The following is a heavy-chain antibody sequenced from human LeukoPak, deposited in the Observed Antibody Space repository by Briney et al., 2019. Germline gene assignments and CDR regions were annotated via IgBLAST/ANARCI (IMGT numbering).Heavy chain of an antibody. D-gene: IGHD2-2*01. CDR3: ATSSNAPGNH. Sequence: GGSLRLSCAASGFTFNSYWMSWVRQAAGKGLEWVANIKEDGSAQYYVDSVKGRFTISRDNAKNSLNLQMNSLRAEDTAVYYCATSSNAPGNHWGQGTLVTVSS. CDR2: IKEDGSAQ. CDR1: GFTFNSYW. J-gene: IGHJ5*02. V-gene: IGHV3-7*01.